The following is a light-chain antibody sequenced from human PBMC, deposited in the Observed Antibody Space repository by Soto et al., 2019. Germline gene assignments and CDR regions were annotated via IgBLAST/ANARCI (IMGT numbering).Light chain of an antibody. CDR1: QSVSSY. CDR2: DAS. Sequence: EIVLTQSPATLSLSPGERATLSCRASQSVSSYLAWYQQKPGQAPRLLIYDASNRATGIRARFSGSGSWTDFTLTISSLEPEDFAVYYWQQRSNWPPTFGQGIMVEIK. J-gene: IGKJ2*01. V-gene: IGKV3-11*01. CDR3: QQRSNWPPT.